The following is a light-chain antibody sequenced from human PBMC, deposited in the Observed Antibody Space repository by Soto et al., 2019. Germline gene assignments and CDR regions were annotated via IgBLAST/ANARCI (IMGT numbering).Light chain of an antibody. V-gene: IGKV1-39*01. CDR2: AAS. CDR1: QSISSY. Sequence: DIQMTQSPSSLSASVRDRVTITCRASQSISSYLNWYQQKPGKAPKLLIYAASSLQSGVPSRFSGRGSGTDSTLTISSLQPEDFATYYCQQSYSTLLTFGGGTKVDIK. J-gene: IGKJ4*01. CDR3: QQSYSTLLT.